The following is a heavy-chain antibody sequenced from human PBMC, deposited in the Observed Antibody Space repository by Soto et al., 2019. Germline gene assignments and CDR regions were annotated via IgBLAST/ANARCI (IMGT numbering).Heavy chain of an antibody. V-gene: IGHV4-39*01. D-gene: IGHD2-8*01. CDR3: ARHSGLGYCTNGVCLDWFDP. Sequence: PSETLSLTCTVSGGSISSSSYYWGWIRQPPGKGLEWIGSIYYSGSTYYDPSLKSRVTISVDTSKNQFSLKLSSVTAADTAVYYCARHSGLGYCTNGVCLDWFDPWGQGTLLTVSS. J-gene: IGHJ5*02. CDR2: IYYSGST. CDR1: GGSISSSSYY.